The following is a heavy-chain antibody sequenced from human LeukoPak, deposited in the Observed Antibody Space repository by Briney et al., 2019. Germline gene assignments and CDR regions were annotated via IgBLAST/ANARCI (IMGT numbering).Heavy chain of an antibody. Sequence: SETLSLTCTVSGGSISSSKYHWGWIRQPPGKGLEGIGSDHYSGTTYYNPSLKSRVTISVDTSKNQFSLTLTSVTTADTSVYYCVRRRGDGDYRPDYWGQGTLVTVSS. D-gene: IGHD4-17*01. V-gene: IGHV4-39*01. CDR1: GGSISSSKYH. J-gene: IGHJ4*02. CDR3: VRRRGDGDYRPDY. CDR2: DHYSGTT.